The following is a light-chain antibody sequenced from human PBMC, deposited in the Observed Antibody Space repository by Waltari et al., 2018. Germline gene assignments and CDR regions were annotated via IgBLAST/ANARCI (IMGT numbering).Light chain of an antibody. Sequence: DIQMSQTPSSLSASVGDRVTITCRESQDIATFINWYQQRPGKAPDLLIFSGKYLADEVPSSFSGSGSGKEFTLTINSLQPEDLATYYCQQSHSSPPTFGRGTKVEIK. V-gene: IGKV1-39*01. CDR3: QQSHSSPPT. CDR1: QDIATF. J-gene: IGKJ1*01. CDR2: SGK.